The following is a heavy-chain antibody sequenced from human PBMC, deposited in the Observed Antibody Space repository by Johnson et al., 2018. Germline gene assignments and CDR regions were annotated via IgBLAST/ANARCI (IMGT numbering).Heavy chain of an antibody. CDR3: ARSQSAYYGDYVGAEYFQH. CDR2: ISSSSSYI. CDR1: GFTFSSYS. J-gene: IGHJ1*01. Sequence: EVQLLETGGGLVKPGGSLRLSCAASGFTFSSYSMNWVRQAPGKGLEWVSSISSSSSYIYNADSMKGRFTISRDNAKNSLHLQMKSLRAEDTAVYYWARSQSAYYGDYVGAEYFQHWGQGTLVTVSS. D-gene: IGHD4-17*01. V-gene: IGHV3-21*01.